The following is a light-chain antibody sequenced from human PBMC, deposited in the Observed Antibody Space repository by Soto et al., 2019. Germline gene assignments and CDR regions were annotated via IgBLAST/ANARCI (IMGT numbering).Light chain of an antibody. Sequence: SYELTQPPSVSVSPGQTASITCSGDNLGDKYACWYQQKPGHSPVLVIYQDSKRPSGIPERFSGSNSWNTATLTISGTQAMDEADYCCQAWDSSTAVFGTGTKVTVL. CDR2: QDS. CDR1: NLGDKY. V-gene: IGLV3-1*01. J-gene: IGLJ1*01. CDR3: QAWDSSTAV.